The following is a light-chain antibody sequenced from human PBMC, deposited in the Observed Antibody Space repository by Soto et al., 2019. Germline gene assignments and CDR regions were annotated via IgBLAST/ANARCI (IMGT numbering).Light chain of an antibody. CDR3: NSYTGSNTFV. V-gene: IGLV2-14*03. CDR2: EVT. Sequence: QSALTQPASVSGSPGQSITISSTGTSRDVGGYNYVSGNQQHPGKAPKLMIFEVTNRPSGISNRFSGSRSGNTASLTISDLQAEDEAEYYCNSYTGSNTFVFGTGTKVTVL. J-gene: IGLJ1*01. CDR1: SRDVGGYNY.